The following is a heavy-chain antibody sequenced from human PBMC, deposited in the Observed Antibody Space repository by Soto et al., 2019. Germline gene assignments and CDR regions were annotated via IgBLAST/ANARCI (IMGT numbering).Heavy chain of an antibody. Sequence: QVQLVESGGGLVKPGGSLRLSCAASGFTFSDYYMSWIRQAPGKGLEWVSYISSSSSYTNYADSVKGRFTISRDNAKNSLYLQMNSLRAEDTAVYYCARDYYDSSGYYYYYYYYGMDVWGQGTTVTVSS. J-gene: IGHJ6*02. CDR3: ARDYYDSSGYYYYYYYYGMDV. V-gene: IGHV3-11*06. CDR1: GFTFSDYY. CDR2: ISSSSSYT. D-gene: IGHD3-22*01.